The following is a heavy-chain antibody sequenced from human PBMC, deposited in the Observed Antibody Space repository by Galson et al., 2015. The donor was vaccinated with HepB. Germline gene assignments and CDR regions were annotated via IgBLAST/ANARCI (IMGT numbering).Heavy chain of an antibody. CDR3: ARDRGRCSSTSCYGFGY. V-gene: IGHV3-30-3*01. CDR2: ISYDGSNK. Sequence: LRLSCAASGFTFSSYAMHWVRQAPGKGLEWVAVISYDGSNKYHADSVKGRFTISRDNSKNTLYLQMNSLRAEDTAVYYCARDRGRCSSTSCYGFGYWGQGTLVTVSS. D-gene: IGHD2-2*01. J-gene: IGHJ4*02. CDR1: GFTFSSYA.